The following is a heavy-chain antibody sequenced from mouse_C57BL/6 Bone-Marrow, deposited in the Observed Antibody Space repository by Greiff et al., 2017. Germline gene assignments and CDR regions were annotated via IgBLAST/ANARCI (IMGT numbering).Heavy chain of an antibody. V-gene: IGHV3-8*01. CDR3: ARCGWDAMDY. Sequence: EVKLVESGPGLAKPSPTLSLTCSVSGYSITSDSLNWIRQFPGNKLEYIGYISYSGSTYYNPSLKSRISITRDTSKNQDYLQLNSVTTEDTATYYCARCGWDAMDYWGQGTSATVSS. CDR1: GYSITSDS. CDR2: ISYSGST. D-gene: IGHD1-1*02. J-gene: IGHJ4*01.